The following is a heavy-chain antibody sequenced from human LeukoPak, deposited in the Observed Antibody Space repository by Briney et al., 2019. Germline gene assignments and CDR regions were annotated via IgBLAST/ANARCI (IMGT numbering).Heavy chain of an antibody. CDR1: GGSISSYY. CDR3: ARERDYVPDY. V-gene: IGHV4-4*07. D-gene: IGHD3-16*01. J-gene: IGHJ4*02. CDR2: IYTSGIT. Sequence: SETLSLTCTVSGGSISSYYWSWIRPPAGRGLEWIGRIYTSGITNYNPSLKSRLTMSVDTSKNQFSLKLSSVTAADTAVYYCARERDYVPDYWGQGTLVTVSS.